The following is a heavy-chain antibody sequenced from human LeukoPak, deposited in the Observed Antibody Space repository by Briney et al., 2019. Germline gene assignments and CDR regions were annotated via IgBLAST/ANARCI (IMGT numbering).Heavy chain of an antibody. Sequence: GGSLRLSCAASGFTFSSYAMHWVRQAPGKGLEYVSVISSNGGSTYYANSVKGRFTISRDNSKNTLYLQMGSLRAEDMAVYYCTRGGLLWFGELSGYWGQGTLVTVSS. J-gene: IGHJ4*02. D-gene: IGHD3-10*01. CDR1: GFTFSSYA. CDR3: TRGGLLWFGELSGY. CDR2: ISSNGGST. V-gene: IGHV3-64*01.